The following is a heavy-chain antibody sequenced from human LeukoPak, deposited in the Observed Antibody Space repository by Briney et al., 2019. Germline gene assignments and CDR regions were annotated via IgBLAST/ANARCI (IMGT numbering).Heavy chain of an antibody. CDR1: GGSFSGYY. CDR2: INHSGST. J-gene: IGHJ4*02. Sequence: PSQTVSLTCAVYGGSFSGYYWSWIRQPPGKGLGWIGEINHSGSTNYNPSLKSRVTISLDTFKNQFSLDLSSVTARGSNEYYCATRPGGVVSWGQRTLVTVSS. CDR3: ATRPGGVVS. D-gene: IGHD3-22*01. V-gene: IGHV4-34*01.